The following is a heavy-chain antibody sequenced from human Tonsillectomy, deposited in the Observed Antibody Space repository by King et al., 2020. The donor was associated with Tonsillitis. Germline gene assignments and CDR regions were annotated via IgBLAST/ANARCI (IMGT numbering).Heavy chain of an antibody. Sequence: QLVQSGAEVKKPGASLKISCKGSGYSFTNYWIGWVRQMPGKGLEWMGIIYPGDSDTRYSPSFQGQVTFSADKSISTAYLQWSSLKASDTAMYYCARLLGYCTSTSCYGIDYWGQGTLVTVSS. CDR1: GYSFTNYW. J-gene: IGHJ4*02. D-gene: IGHD2-2*01. V-gene: IGHV5-51*03. CDR3: ARLLGYCTSTSCYGIDY. CDR2: IYPGDSDT.